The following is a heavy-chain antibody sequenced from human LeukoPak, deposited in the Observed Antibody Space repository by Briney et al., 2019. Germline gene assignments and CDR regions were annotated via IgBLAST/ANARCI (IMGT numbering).Heavy chain of an antibody. Sequence: GGSLRLSCAASGFTFSNAWMSWVRQAPGKGLEWVGRIKSKTDGGTTDYAAPVKGRFTISRDDSKNTLYLQMNSLRAEDTAVYYCAKCLGVVTLRVGAFDIWGQGTMVTVSS. V-gene: IGHV3-15*01. CDR2: IKSKTDGGTT. J-gene: IGHJ3*02. D-gene: IGHD3-3*01. CDR1: GFTFSNAW. CDR3: AKCLGVVTLRVGAFDI.